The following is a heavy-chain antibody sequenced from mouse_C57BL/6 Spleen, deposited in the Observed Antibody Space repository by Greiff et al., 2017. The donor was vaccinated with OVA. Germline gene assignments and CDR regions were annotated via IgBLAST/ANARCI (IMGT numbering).Heavy chain of an antibody. Sequence: QVQLQQPGAELVQPGASVKLSCKASGYTFTSYWMHWVKQTPGRGLEWIGWIDPNSGGTTYNEKVKSKATLTVDKPSSTAYMQLSSLTSEDSAVYYCARGYYYGSSYRAMDYWGQGTSVTVAS. D-gene: IGHD1-1*01. CDR1: GYTFTSYW. V-gene: IGHV1-72*01. CDR3: ARGYYYGSSYRAMDY. CDR2: IDPNSGGT. J-gene: IGHJ4*01.